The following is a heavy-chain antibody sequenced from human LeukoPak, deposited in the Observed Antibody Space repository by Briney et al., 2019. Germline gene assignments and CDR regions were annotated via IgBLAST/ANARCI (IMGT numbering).Heavy chain of an antibody. Sequence: KPSETLSLTCTVSGGSISSSSYYWGWIRQPPGKGLAWIGSIYYSGSTYYNPSLKSRVTISVDTSKNQFSLKLSSVTDADTAVYYSARPRGSGSYHYFDYWGQGTLVTVSS. D-gene: IGHD1-26*01. CDR2: IYYSGST. CDR3: ARPRGSGSYHYFDY. V-gene: IGHV4-39*01. J-gene: IGHJ4*02. CDR1: GGSISSSSYY.